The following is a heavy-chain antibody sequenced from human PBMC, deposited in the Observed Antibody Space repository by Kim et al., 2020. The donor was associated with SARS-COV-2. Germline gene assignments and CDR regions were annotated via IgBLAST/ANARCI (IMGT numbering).Heavy chain of an antibody. CDR1: GFTFSSYG. CDR3: AKDHSAGYYYVSSGYSIGYYDFSYFVY. Sequence: GGSLRLSCAASGFTFSSYGMHWVRQAPGKGLEWVAVISYDGSNKYYADSVKGRFTISRDNSKNTLYLQMNSLRAEDTAVYYCAKDHSAGYYYVSSGYSIGYYDFSYFVYCGQETLVTLSS. D-gene: IGHD3-22*01. CDR2: ISYDGSNK. J-gene: IGHJ4*02. V-gene: IGHV3-30*18.